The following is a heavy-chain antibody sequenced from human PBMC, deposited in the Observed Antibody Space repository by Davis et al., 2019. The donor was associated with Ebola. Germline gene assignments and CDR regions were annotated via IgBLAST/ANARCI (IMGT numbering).Heavy chain of an antibody. CDR2: IYYSGST. J-gene: IGHJ4*02. CDR3: ARFTSGDRDYFDY. D-gene: IGHD2-21*02. CDR1: GGSISSSY. Sequence: MPSETLSLTCAVYGGSISSSYWSWIRQPPGKGLEWIGYIYYSGSTNYNPSLKSRVTISVDTSKNQFSLKLSSVTAADTAVYYCARFTSGDRDYFDYWGQGTLVTVSS. V-gene: IGHV4-59*01.